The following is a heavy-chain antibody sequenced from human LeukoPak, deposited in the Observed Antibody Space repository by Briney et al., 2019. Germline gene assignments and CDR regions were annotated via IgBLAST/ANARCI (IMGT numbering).Heavy chain of an antibody. V-gene: IGHV3-21*01. CDR2: ISSSSSYI. CDR1: GFTFSSYS. CDR3: ARVQRDDSSGFDY. Sequence: GGSLRLSCAASGFTFSSYSMNWVRQAPGKGLEWVSSISSSSSYIYYADSVKGRFTISRVNAKNSLYLQMNSLRAEDTAVYYCARVQRDDSSGFDYWGQGTLVTVSS. D-gene: IGHD3-22*01. J-gene: IGHJ4*02.